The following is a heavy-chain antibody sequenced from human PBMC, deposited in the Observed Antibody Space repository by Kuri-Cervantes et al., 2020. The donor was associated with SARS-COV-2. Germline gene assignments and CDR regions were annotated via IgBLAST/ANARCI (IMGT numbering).Heavy chain of an antibody. J-gene: IGHJ3*02. Sequence: GSLRLSCAVSGYSISSGYYWGWIRQPPGKGLEWIGSIYHSGSTYYNPSLKSRVTISVDTSKNQFSLKLSSVTAADTAVYYCARYRAFGAWADAFDIWGQGTMVTVSS. V-gene: IGHV4-38-2*01. D-gene: IGHD3-10*01. CDR1: GYSISSGYY. CDR3: ARYRAFGAWADAFDI. CDR2: IYHSGST.